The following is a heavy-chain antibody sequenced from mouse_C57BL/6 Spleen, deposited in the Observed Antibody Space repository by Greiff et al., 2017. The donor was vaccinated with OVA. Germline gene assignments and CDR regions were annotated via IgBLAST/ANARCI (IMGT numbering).Heavy chain of an antibody. J-gene: IGHJ4*01. CDR3: ARSGGYLPYAMDY. V-gene: IGHV1-50*01. D-gene: IGHD2-3*01. CDR2: IDPSDSYT. CDR1: GYTFTSYW. Sequence: QVQLQQPGAELVKPGASVKLSCKASGYTFTSYWMQWVKQRPGQGLEWIGEIDPSDSYTNYNQKFKGKATLTVDTSSSTAYMQLSSLTSEDSAVYYCARSGGYLPYAMDYWGQGTSVTVSS.